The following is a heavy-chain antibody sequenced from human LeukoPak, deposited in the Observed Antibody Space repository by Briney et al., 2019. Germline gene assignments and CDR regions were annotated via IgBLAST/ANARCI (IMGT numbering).Heavy chain of an antibody. V-gene: IGHV4-39*07. CDR1: GFSLRTRGM. CDR3: ATLGRPPSSSWYYYYYMDV. J-gene: IGHJ6*03. D-gene: IGHD6-13*01. CDR2: INHSGST. Sequence: SGPTLVNPTQTLTLTCTFSGFSLRTRGMCVSWIRQPPGKGLEWIGEINHSGSTNYNPSLKSRVTISVDTSKNQFSLKLSSVTAADTAVYYCATLGRPPSSSWYYYYYMDVWGKGTTVTISS.